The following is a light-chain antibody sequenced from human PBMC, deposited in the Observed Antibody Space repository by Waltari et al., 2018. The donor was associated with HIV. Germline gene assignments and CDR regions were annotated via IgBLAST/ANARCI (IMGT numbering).Light chain of an antibody. CDR3: QQYNNWPLT. Sequence: EIVLTQSPGTLSLSPGERATLSCRASQSVRSNSLAWYQQRPGQAPRLLMFGTSNRATGVPARFSGSGSGTEFSLTISSLQSEDFAVYYCQQYNNWPLTFGGGTKVEIK. CDR1: QSVRSN. CDR2: GTS. V-gene: IGKV3-15*01. J-gene: IGKJ4*01.